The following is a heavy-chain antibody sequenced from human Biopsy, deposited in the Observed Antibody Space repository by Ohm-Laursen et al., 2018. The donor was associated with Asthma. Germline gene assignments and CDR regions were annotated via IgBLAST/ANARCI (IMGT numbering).Heavy chain of an antibody. CDR1: GVSISSDY. CDR3: ARGISRVTGLFDHFDS. V-gene: IGHV4-59*01. Sequence: SQTLSLTCPVSGVSISSDYWSWIRQPPGKGLEWIGHIYYSGSTNYQPSLKSRVTISVGTSKNQFSLKLRSVTAADAAVYYCARGISRVTGLFDHFDSWGQGTLVTVSS. CDR2: IYYSGST. D-gene: IGHD2-21*02. J-gene: IGHJ4*02.